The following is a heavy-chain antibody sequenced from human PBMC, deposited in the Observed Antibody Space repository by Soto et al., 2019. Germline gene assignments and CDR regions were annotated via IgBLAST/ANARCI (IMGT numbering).Heavy chain of an antibody. V-gene: IGHV3-74*01. J-gene: IGHJ4*02. CDR3: ARDRYYYDSSGYYSDKPIDY. CDR2: INSDGSST. D-gene: IGHD3-22*01. CDR1: GFTFSSYW. Sequence: GGSLRLSCAASGFTFSSYWMHWVRQAPGKGLVWVSRINSDGSSTSYADSVKGRFAISRDNAKNTLYLQMNSLRAEDTAVYYCARDRYYYDSSGYYSDKPIDYWGRGTLVTVSS.